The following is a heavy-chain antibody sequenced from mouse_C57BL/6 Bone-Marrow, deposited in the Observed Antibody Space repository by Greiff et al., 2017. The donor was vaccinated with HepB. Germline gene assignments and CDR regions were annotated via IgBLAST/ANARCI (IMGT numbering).Heavy chain of an antibody. V-gene: IGHV1-50*01. Sequence: SFTLSFTSSFSTFPLYLMHWVNQRPGQGLEWIGEIDPSDSYTNYNQKFKGKATLTVDTSSSTAYMQLSSLTSEDSAVYYCARTYYYGSSLDYWGQGTTLTVSS. J-gene: IGHJ2*01. D-gene: IGHD1-1*01. CDR1: FSTFPLYL. CDR3: ARTYYYGSSLDY. CDR2: IDPSDSYT.